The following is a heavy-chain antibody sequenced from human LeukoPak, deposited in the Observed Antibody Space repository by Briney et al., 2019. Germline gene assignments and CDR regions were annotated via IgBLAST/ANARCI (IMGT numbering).Heavy chain of an antibody. D-gene: IGHD5-24*01. J-gene: IGHJ4*02. CDR3: ARGGDGYNYFDY. Sequence: ASVKLSCKASGYTFTTYYMHWVRQAPGQGLEWMGIINPSGGGTNYAQKFQGRVTMTRDTSTSTVYMELSSLRSEDTAVYYRARGGDGYNYFDYWGQGTLVTVSS. V-gene: IGHV1-46*01. CDR2: INPSGGGT. CDR1: GYTFTTYY.